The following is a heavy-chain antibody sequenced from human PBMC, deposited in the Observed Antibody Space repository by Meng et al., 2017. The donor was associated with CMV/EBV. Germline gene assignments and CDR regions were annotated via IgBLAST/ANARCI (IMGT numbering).Heavy chain of an antibody. Sequence: SLRLSCAASGFIFSKAWMIWVRQAPGKGLEWVGRIQTKTDGGTTEYAAPVKGRFTISRDDSKTTLFLQMNSLKIEDTAVYYCTTGHYWGQGTLVTVSS. CDR1: GFIFSKAW. CDR2: IQTKTDGGTT. CDR3: TTGHY. J-gene: IGHJ4*02. V-gene: IGHV3-15*01.